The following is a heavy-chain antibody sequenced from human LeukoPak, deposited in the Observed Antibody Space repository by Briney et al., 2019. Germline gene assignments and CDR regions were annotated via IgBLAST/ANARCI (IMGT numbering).Heavy chain of an antibody. J-gene: IGHJ3*02. D-gene: IGHD6-13*01. CDR3: AKVYSSSWYGEYAFDI. V-gene: IGHV3-48*03. Sequence: GGSLRLSCAASGFTFSSYEMNWVRQAPGKGLEWVSYISSGGGTMYYADSVKGRFTISRDNSKNTLYLQMNSLRAEDTAVYYCAKVYSSSWYGEYAFDIWGQGTMVTVSS. CDR1: GFTFSSYE. CDR2: ISSGGGTM.